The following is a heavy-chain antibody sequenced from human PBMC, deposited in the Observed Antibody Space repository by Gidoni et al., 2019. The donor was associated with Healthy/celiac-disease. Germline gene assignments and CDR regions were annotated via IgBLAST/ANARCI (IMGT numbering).Heavy chain of an antibody. V-gene: IGHV3-11*01. CDR2: ISNSGSSI. J-gene: IGHJ1*01. CDR3: ARVTVTALQH. D-gene: IGHD4-17*01. CDR1: GFTLRDYY. Sequence: QVQLVESGGGLAKPGGSLRLSCAASGFTLRDYYMSWIRPAPGQGPEWVSYISNSGSSIYYADSVKGRFTISRDNAKNSVYLQMNSLRAEDTAVYYCARVTVTALQHWGQGTLVTVSS.